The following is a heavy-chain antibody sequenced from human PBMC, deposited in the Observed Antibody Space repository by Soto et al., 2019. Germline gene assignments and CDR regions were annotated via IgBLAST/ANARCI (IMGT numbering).Heavy chain of an antibody. CDR2: IIPIFGTA. D-gene: IGHD1-1*01. Sequence: QVQLVQSGAEVKKPGSSAKVSCKASGGTFSSYAISWVRQAPGQGLEWMGGIIPIFGTANYAQKFQGRVTITADESTSTAYMELSSLRSEDTAVYYCATRPIELERDYYGMDVWGQGTTVTVSS. V-gene: IGHV1-69*01. J-gene: IGHJ6*02. CDR1: GGTFSSYA. CDR3: ATRPIELERDYYGMDV.